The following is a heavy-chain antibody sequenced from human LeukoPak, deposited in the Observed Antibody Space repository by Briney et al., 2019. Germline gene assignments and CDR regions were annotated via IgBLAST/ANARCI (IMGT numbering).Heavy chain of an antibody. Sequence: ASVKVSCKASGYTFTSYYMHWVRQAPGQGLEWMGIINPSGGSTSYAQKFQGRVTITADESTSTAYMELSSLRSEDTAVYYCARDHYYGSGSYYPFDYWGQGTLVTVSS. CDR1: GYTFTSYY. V-gene: IGHV1-46*01. J-gene: IGHJ4*02. D-gene: IGHD3-10*01. CDR2: INPSGGST. CDR3: ARDHYYGSGSYYPFDY.